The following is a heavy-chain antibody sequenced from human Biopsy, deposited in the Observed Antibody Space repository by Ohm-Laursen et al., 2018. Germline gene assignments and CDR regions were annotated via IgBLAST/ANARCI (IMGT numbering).Heavy chain of an antibody. CDR2: IYDRGSTA. CDR3: ARGMRSSGWPYFDS. CDR1: GDSVSSGSFY. D-gene: IGHD6-19*01. Sequence: SETLSLTCPVSGDSVSSGSFYWTWIRQPPGQGLEYIGYIYDRGSTANYNPSLESRVTMSVDMPKNQFSLKLSSVTAADTAIYYCARGMRSSGWPYFDSWGQGALVIVSP. J-gene: IGHJ4*02. V-gene: IGHV4-61*01.